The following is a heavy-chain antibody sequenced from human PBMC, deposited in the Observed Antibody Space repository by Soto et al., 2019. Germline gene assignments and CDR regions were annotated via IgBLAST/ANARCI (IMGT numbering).Heavy chain of an antibody. CDR3: AKEVYCWGSTSCYLDY. CDR1: GFTFSSYA. J-gene: IGHJ4*02. V-gene: IGHV3-23*01. Sequence: EVQLLESGGGLVQPGGSLRLSCAASGFTFSSYAMSWVRQAPGKGLEWVSAISASGGSTYYADSVKGRFTISRDNSKNTLYLQMNSLRAENTAVYYCAKEVYCWGSTSCYLDYWGQGTLVTVSS. CDR2: ISASGGST. D-gene: IGHD2-2*01.